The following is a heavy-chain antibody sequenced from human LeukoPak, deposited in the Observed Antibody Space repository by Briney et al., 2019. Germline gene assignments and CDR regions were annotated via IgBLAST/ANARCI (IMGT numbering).Heavy chain of an antibody. CDR2: IWYDGNNK. CDR1: GFTFSDYG. J-gene: IGHJ4*02. V-gene: IGHV3-33*01. D-gene: IGHD2-2*01. CDR3: AREGGCSSAKCPFDY. Sequence: PGGSLRLSCAAPGFTFSDYGIHWVRQAPGKGMEWVAVIWYDGNNKYYADSVKGRFTISRDNSKNMMYLQMNSLRAEDTAVYYCAREGGCSSAKCPFDYWGQGTLVTVPS.